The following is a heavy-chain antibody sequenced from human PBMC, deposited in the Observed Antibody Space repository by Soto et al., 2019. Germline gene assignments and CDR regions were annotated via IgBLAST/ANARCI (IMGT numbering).Heavy chain of an antibody. CDR3: TRVGLRYFDWSEEFDY. J-gene: IGHJ4*02. CDR1: VFTFGDYA. Sequence: PGWSLRLSCTSSVFTFGDYAMSWFRQAPGKGLEWVGFIRSKAYGGTTEYAASVKGRFTISRDDSKSIAYLQMNSLKTEDTAVYYCTRVGLRYFDWSEEFDYWGQGTLVTVSS. CDR2: IRSKAYGGTT. D-gene: IGHD3-9*01. V-gene: IGHV3-49*03.